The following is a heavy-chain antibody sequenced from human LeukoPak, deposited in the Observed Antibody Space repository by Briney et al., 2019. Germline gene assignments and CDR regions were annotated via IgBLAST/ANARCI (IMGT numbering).Heavy chain of an antibody. CDR1: GFTFSTYA. V-gene: IGHV3-23*01. J-gene: IGHJ4*02. CDR2: ISRSGDNT. D-gene: IGHD6-19*01. Sequence: GGSLRLPCAASGFTFSTYAMRWVRQAPGKGLEWGSGISRSGDNTYYADSVKGRFTLSRDNSKNTLYLQMNSLRAEDTAIYYCAKERGGGWPFDYWGQGTLVTVSS. CDR3: AKERGGGWPFDY.